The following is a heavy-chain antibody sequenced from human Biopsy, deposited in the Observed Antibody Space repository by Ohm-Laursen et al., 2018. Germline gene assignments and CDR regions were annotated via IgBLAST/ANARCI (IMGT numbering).Heavy chain of an antibody. J-gene: IGHJ6*02. D-gene: IGHD4-23*01. CDR3: ARDTRWSPYSMDV. Sequence: SLRLSCSASGFSFSDYHMRWIRQAPGRGLEWVSYISGGGTIYYGDSMEGRVTISRDNAKNSLYLQMHSLRGEDTAVYYCARDTRWSPYSMDVWGQGTTVTVSS. CDR2: ISGGGTI. CDR1: GFSFSDYH. V-gene: IGHV3-11*01.